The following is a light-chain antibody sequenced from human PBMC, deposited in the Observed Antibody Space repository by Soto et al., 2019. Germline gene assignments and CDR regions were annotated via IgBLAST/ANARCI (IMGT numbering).Light chain of an antibody. CDR1: SSDVGGFEY. CDR3: GSITRSSTSV. V-gene: IGLV2-14*01. Sequence: QSVLSQPASVSGSPGQSITISCTGTSSDVGGFEYVSWYQHQPGKAPKLIIYDVTRRPSGVSNRFSGSKSGNTASLTISAIQAEDEGDYYCGSITRSSTSVFGTGTKLTVL. J-gene: IGLJ1*01. CDR2: DVT.